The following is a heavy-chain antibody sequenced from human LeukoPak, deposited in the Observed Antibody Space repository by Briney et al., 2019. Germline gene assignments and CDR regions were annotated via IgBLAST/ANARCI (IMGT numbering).Heavy chain of an antibody. J-gene: IGHJ4*02. Sequence: SETLSLTCTVSGGSISSGCYYWSWIRQHPGKGLEWIGYIYYSGSTYYNPSLKSRVTISVDTSKNQFSLKLSSVTAADTAVYYCARDMGIQLWPLFDYWGQGTLVTVSS. CDR2: IYYSGST. D-gene: IGHD5-18*01. V-gene: IGHV4-31*03. CDR3: ARDMGIQLWPLFDY. CDR1: GGSISSGCYY.